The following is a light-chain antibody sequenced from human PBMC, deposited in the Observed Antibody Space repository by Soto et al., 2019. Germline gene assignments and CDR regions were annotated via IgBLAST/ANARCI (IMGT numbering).Light chain of an antibody. J-gene: IGLJ2*01. V-gene: IGLV2-14*01. CDR1: SSDVGGYNY. Sequence: QSALTQPASVSGSPGQLITISCTGTSSDVGGYNYVSWYQQHPGKAPKLMIYEVSNRPSGVSNRFSGSKSGNTASLTISGLQAEDEADYYCSSYTSSSTLEVVFGGGTKLTVL. CDR2: EVS. CDR3: SSYTSSSTLEVV.